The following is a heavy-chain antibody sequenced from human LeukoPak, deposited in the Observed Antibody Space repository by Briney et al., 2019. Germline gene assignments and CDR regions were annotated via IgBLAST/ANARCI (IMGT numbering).Heavy chain of an antibody. V-gene: IGHV1-2*02. J-gene: IGHJ4*02. Sequence: AASVKVSCKASGYTFTGYYMHWVRQAPGQGLEWMGWINPNSGGTNYAQKFQGRVTMTRDTSISTAYMELSRLRSDDTAVYYCARDLTMVRGVTERDYWGQGTLVTVSS. D-gene: IGHD3-10*01. CDR1: GYTFTGYY. CDR2: INPNSGGT. CDR3: ARDLTMVRGVTERDY.